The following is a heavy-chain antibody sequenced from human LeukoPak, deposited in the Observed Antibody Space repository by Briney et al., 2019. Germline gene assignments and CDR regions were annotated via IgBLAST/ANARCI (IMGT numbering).Heavy chain of an antibody. J-gene: IGHJ4*02. CDR1: GFTFSSYS. Sequence: GGSLRLSCAASGFTFSSYSMNWVRQAPGKGLEWVSSISSSSSYIYYADSVKGRFTISRDNAKNSLYLQMNSLRAEDTAVYYCARVGHNTYYDILPGPDYWGQGTLVTVSS. CDR2: ISSSSSYI. D-gene: IGHD3-9*01. CDR3: ARVGHNTYYDILPGPDY. V-gene: IGHV3-21*01.